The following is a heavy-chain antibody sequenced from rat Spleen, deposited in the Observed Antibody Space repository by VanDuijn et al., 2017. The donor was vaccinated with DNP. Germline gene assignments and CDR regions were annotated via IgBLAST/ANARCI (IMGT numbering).Heavy chain of an antibody. CDR3: ARVDY. V-gene: IGHV3-1*01. Sequence: EVQLQESGPGLVKPSQSLSLTCSVTGYSITSNYWAWIRKFPGNKMEWMGYISYSGTSGYNPSLKSRISITRDTSKNQFFLQVNSVTTEDTATYYCARVDYWGQGVMVTVSS. CDR1: GYSITSNY. J-gene: IGHJ2*01. CDR2: ISYSGTS.